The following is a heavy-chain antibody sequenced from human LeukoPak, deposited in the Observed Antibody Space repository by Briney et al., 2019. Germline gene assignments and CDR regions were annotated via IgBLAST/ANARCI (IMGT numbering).Heavy chain of an antibody. D-gene: IGHD5-24*01. CDR1: GFTFSGNW. CDR3: AKLLGTATTYDS. J-gene: IGHJ4*02. Sequence: GGSLRLSCEASGFTFSGNWMSWVRQAPGKGLEWVASINPDGSQKLYVDSVKGRFTISRDNTKGSLYLQMNSLGAEDTAMYYCAKLLGTATTYDSWGQGTRITVSS. V-gene: IGHV3-7*01. CDR2: INPDGSQK.